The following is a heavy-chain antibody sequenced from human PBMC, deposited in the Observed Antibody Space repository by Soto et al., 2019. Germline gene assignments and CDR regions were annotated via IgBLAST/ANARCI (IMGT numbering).Heavy chain of an antibody. Sequence: QVQVVQSGVEERRPGSSVKVSCKASGDTFKNCVISWVRQAPGQGLEWMGGIIPTFGTTDFAQRFQGRLTITTDESTTTAYMELSRLRSEDTATYYCAAELGFGKLSVVWGQGTTVIVSS. V-gene: IGHV1-69*01. CDR1: GDTFKNCV. CDR2: IIPTFGTT. D-gene: IGHD3-10*01. J-gene: IGHJ6*02. CDR3: AAELGFGKLSVV.